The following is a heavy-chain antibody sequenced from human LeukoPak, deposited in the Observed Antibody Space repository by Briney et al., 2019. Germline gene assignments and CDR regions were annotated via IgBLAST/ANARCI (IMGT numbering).Heavy chain of an antibody. CDR2: INHTGIT. V-gene: IGHV4-34*01. CDR3: ARRTRFGDFIDY. J-gene: IGHJ4*02. CDR1: GASFSAYY. Sequence: SGTLSLTCAVSGASFSAYYWSWIRQPPEKGLEWLGEINHTGITDYNPSLKSRVTISVDTSKNQFSLRLSSVTAADSAVYYCARRTRFGDFIDYWGQGTLVTVSS. D-gene: IGHD3-10*01.